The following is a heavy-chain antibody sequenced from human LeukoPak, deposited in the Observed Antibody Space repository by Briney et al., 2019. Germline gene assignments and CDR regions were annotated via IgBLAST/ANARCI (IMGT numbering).Heavy chain of an antibody. V-gene: IGHV1-69*13. CDR3: AKQSAGSSAWNSQHFDY. CDR2: IIPIFGTA. J-gene: IGHJ4*02. CDR1: GGTFSSYA. Sequence: SVKVSCKASGGTFSSYAISWVRQAPGQGLEWMGGIIPIFGTANYAQKFQGRVTITADESTSTAYMELSSLRGEDTAVYFCAKQSAGSSAWNSQHFDYWGQGTLVTVSS. D-gene: IGHD6-19*01.